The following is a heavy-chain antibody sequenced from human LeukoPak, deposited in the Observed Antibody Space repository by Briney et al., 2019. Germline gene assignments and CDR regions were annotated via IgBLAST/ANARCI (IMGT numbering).Heavy chain of an antibody. D-gene: IGHD2-15*01. CDR3: VGCSGGTCTGNWLDP. CDR2: ISGSAGDT. V-gene: IGHV3-23*01. J-gene: IGHJ5*02. CDR1: GFTFSTYS. Sequence: GGSLRLSCAASGFTFSTYSMSWVRQAPGKGLEWVSGISGSAGDTFYADSVKGRFTISRDNSKNTLYLQMNSLRVEDTAVYHCVGCSGGTCTGNWLDPWGQGALVTVSS.